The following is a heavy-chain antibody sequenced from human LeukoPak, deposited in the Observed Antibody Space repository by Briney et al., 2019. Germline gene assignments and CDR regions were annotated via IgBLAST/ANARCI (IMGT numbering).Heavy chain of an antibody. V-gene: IGHV5-51*01. CDR1: GYSFTSYW. J-gene: IGHJ6*04. Sequence: GESLKITCKGSGYSFTSYWIGWVRPMPGKGLGWMGIIYPGDSDTRYSPSFQGQVTISADKSISTAYLQWSSLKASDTAMYYCARTNYYYGSGSYYNDYGMDVWGKGTTVTVSS. CDR3: ARTNYYYGSGSYYNDYGMDV. CDR2: IYPGDSDT. D-gene: IGHD3-10*01.